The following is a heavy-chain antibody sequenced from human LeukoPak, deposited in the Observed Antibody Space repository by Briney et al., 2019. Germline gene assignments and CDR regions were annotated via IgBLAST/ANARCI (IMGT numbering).Heavy chain of an antibody. CDR3: VTADYYGSGSEKLFDY. CDR2: ISWNSGSI. D-gene: IGHD3-10*01. CDR1: GFTFADYA. V-gene: IGHV3-9*01. Sequence: GGSLRLSCAASGFTFADYAMHWVRQAPGKGLEWVSGISWNSGSIGYADSVKGRFTISRDNAKNSLYLQMNSLRAEDTALYYCVTADYYGSGSEKLFDYWGQGTLVTVSS. J-gene: IGHJ4*02.